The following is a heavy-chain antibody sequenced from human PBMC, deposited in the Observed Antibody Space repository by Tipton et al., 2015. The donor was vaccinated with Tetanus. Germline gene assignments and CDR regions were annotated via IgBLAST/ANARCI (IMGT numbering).Heavy chain of an antibody. CDR2: IGTSASNT. Sequence: SLRLSCVASGFTFSNYAMNWVRQAPGKGLEWVSSIGTSASNTYYADSVKGRCTISRDNSKNTVVLHATSLRGEDTAVYYCARRGCRGGTCYISPNYGMDVWGQGTTVTVSS. CDR1: GFTFSNYA. V-gene: IGHV3-23*01. CDR3: ARRGCRGGTCYISPNYGMDV. D-gene: IGHD2-15*01. J-gene: IGHJ6*02.